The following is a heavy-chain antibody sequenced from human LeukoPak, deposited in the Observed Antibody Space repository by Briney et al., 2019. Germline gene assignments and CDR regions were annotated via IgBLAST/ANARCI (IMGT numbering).Heavy chain of an antibody. CDR3: ARGRGTMVRGVILYYYYGMDV. CDR2: IWFDGTIK. CDR1: GFTFSSYA. V-gene: IGHV3-33*08. D-gene: IGHD3-10*01. Sequence: GGSLRLSCAASGFTFSSYAMHWVRQAPGKGLEWVALIWFDGTIKYYADSVRGRFTVSRDNSNNTLYLQMNSLRAEDTAVYYCARGRGTMVRGVILYYYYGMDVWGQGTTVTVSS. J-gene: IGHJ6*02.